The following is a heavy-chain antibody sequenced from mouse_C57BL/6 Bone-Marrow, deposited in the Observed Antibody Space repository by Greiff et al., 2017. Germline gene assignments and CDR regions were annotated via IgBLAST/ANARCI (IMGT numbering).Heavy chain of an antibody. J-gene: IGHJ2*01. Sequence: QVQLQQPGAELVMPGASVKLSCKASGYNFTSYWMHWVKQRPGQGLEWIGEIDPSDSYTNYNQKFKGKATLTVDTSSSTAYMQLSSLTSEDSAVYYCARHPYWGQGTTLTVSS. CDR1: GYNFTSYW. CDR2: IDPSDSYT. V-gene: IGHV1-69*01. CDR3: ARHPY.